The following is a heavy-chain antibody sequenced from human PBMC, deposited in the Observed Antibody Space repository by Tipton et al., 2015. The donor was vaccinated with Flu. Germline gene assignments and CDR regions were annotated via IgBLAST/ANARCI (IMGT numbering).Heavy chain of an antibody. CDR3: VRRYFDY. V-gene: IGHV3-7*01. Sequence: SLRLSCAASGFTFSDYWMSWVRQAPGKGLEWVANIKQDGSEKYYVDSVKGRFTISRDNAKNSLYLHMNSLRAEDTAVYYCVRRYFDYWGQGTLVTVSS. CDR2: IKQDGSEK. J-gene: IGHJ4*02. CDR1: GFTFSDYW.